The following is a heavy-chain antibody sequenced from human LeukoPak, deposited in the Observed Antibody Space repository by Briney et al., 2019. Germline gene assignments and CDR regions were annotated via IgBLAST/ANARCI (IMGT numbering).Heavy chain of an antibody. CDR3: ARGGGRDPFNVAY. Sequence: GGSLRLSCAASGFTFSNYWMSWVRQAPGRGLEWVANIKPDGSAQYYVDSVKGRFTISRDNAKNSLYLQMNSLRVEDTAVYYCARGGGRDPFNVAYWGQGTLVTVSS. CDR2: IKPDGSAQ. D-gene: IGHD3-10*01. J-gene: IGHJ4*02. V-gene: IGHV3-7*04. CDR1: GFTFSNYW.